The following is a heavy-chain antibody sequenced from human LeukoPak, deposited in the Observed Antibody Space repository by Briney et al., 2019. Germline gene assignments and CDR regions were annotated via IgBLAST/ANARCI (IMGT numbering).Heavy chain of an antibody. CDR3: ARGYCSGGSCHFDH. CDR1: GGSISSSSYY. Sequence: PSETLSLTCTVSGGSISSSSYYWGWIRQPPGKGLEWIGSIYYSGSTYYNPSLKSRVTISVDTSKNQFSLKLSSVTAADTAVHYCARGYCSGGSCHFDHWGQGSLVTVSS. CDR2: IYYSGST. J-gene: IGHJ4*02. V-gene: IGHV4-39*07. D-gene: IGHD2-15*01.